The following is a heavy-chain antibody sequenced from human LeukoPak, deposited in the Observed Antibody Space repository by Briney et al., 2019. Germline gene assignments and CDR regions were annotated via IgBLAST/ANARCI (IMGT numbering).Heavy chain of an antibody. Sequence: PGGSLRLSCAASGFTFSSYWMSWVRQAPGKGLEWVANIKQDGSEKYYVGSVKGRFTISRDNAKNSLYLQMNSLRAEDTAVYYCARDRGGSSYYFDYWGQGTLVTVSS. CDR1: GFTFSSYW. D-gene: IGHD1-26*01. V-gene: IGHV3-7*01. J-gene: IGHJ4*02. CDR2: IKQDGSEK. CDR3: ARDRGGSSYYFDY.